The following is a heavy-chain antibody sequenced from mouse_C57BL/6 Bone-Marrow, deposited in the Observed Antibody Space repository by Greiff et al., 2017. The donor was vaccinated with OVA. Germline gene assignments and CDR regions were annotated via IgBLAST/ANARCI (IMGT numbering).Heavy chain of an antibody. CDR1: GYTFTSYG. D-gene: IGHD4-1*01. CDR3: ARSPPGSDLFDY. CDR2: IYPRSGNT. V-gene: IGHV1-81*01. Sequence: VQRVESGAELARPGASVKLSCKASGYTFTSYGISWVKQRTGQGLEWIGEIYPRSGNTYYNEKFKGKATLTADTSSSTAYMELRRLTSEDSAVYFCARSPPGSDLFDYWGQGTTLTVSS. J-gene: IGHJ2*01.